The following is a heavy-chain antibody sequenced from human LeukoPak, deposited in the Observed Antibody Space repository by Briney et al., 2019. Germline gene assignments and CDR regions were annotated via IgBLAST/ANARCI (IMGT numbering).Heavy chain of an antibody. D-gene: IGHD6-13*01. CDR1: GGTFSSYA. CDR3: ARCPRWGAAAGSFDY. V-gene: IGHV1-69*13. Sequence: GASVKVSCKASGGTFSSYAISWVRQAPGQGLEWMGGIIPIFGTANYAQKFQGRVTITADESTSTAYMELSSLRSEDTAVYYCARCPRWGAAAGSFDYWGQGTLVTVSS. CDR2: IIPIFGTA. J-gene: IGHJ4*02.